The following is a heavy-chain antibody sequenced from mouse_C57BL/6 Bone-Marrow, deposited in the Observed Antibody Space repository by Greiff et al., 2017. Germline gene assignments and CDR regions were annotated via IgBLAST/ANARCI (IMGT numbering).Heavy chain of an antibody. J-gene: IGHJ2*01. V-gene: IGHV1-55*01. CDR2: IYPTSGRT. CDR3: SRWSPLGRSFDY. CDR1: GYTFTSYW. D-gene: IGHD4-1*01. Sequence: QVQLQQPGAELVKPGASVKMSCKASGYTFTSYWITWVKQRPGQGLEWIGDIYPTSGRTNYNEKFKSKAILTVDTSSNTAYMQLSSLTSEDSAVFYCSRWSPLGRSFDYWGQGTTLTVSS.